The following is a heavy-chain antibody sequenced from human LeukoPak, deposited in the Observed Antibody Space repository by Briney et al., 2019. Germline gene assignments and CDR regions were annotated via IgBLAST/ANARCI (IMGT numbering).Heavy chain of an antibody. CDR2: ITSSSSTI. D-gene: IGHD3-10*01. Sequence: GGSLRLSCAASGFTIRSYAMNWVRQAPGKGLEWISYITSSSSTIYYADSVKGRFTISRDNAKNSLYLQMNSLRDEDTAVYYCASSRAHYYASGNYVYSFHYWGQGTLVTVSS. V-gene: IGHV3-48*02. CDR3: ASSRAHYYASGNYVYSFHY. J-gene: IGHJ4*02. CDR1: GFTIRSYA.